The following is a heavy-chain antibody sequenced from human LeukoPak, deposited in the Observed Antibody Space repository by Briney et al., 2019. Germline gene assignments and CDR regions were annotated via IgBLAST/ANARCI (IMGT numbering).Heavy chain of an antibody. V-gene: IGHV4-59*08. CDR2: LYHSGST. CDR3: ARRDYGGNSGFDY. Sequence: SETLSLTCTVSGGSISSYHWSWIRQPPGKGLEYIGCLYHSGSTYYNPSLKSRVTISVDTSKNQFSLKLSSVTAADTAIYYCARRDYGGNSGFDYWGQGTLVTVSS. CDR1: GGSISSYH. J-gene: IGHJ4*02. D-gene: IGHD4-23*01.